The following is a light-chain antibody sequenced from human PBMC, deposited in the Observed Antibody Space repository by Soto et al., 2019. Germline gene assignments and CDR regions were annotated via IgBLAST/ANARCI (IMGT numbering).Light chain of an antibody. J-gene: IGLJ1*01. V-gene: IGLV2-8*01. CDR1: STDFVSYNR. CDR2: EVT. Sequence: QSVLTQPPSVSGSPGQSVTISCTGTSTDFVSYNRVSWYQQPPGTAPKLIIYEVTKRPSGVPDRFSGSKSGNTASPTVSGLQTEDEADYYCSSYAATNNYVFGSGTKVTVL. CDR3: SSYAATNNYV.